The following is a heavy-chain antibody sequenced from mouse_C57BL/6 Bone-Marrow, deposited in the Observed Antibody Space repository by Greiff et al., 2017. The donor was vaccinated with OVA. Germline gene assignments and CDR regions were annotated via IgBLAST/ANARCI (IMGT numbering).Heavy chain of an antibody. CDR1: GYTFTSYG. V-gene: IGHV1-81*01. CDR2: IYPRSGNT. J-gene: IGHJ3*01. CDR3: ARPPLYDYDVWFAY. Sequence: QVQLQQSGAELARPGASVKLSCKASGYTFTSYGISWVKQRTGQGLEWIGEIYPRSGNTYYNEKFKGKATLTADKSSSTAYMELRSLTSEDSAVYFCARPPLYDYDVWFAYWGQGTLVTVSA. D-gene: IGHD2-4*01.